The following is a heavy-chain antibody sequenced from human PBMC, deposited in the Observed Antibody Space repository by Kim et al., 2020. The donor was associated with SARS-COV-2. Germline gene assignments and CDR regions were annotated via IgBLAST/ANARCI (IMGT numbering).Heavy chain of an antibody. CDR3: AKAETGSGSYYNYCDF. CDR2: ISGSGDNT. D-gene: IGHD3-10*01. J-gene: IGHJ4*02. V-gene: IGHV3-23*01. CDR1: GFTFSNYA. Sequence: GGALRLSCAASGFTFSNYAMNWVRQAPGKGLEWVSSISGSGDNTYYADSVKGRFTISRANSKNTLYLQMNSLRAEDTAIYYCAKAETGSGSYYNYCDFWGQGPLVTVSS.